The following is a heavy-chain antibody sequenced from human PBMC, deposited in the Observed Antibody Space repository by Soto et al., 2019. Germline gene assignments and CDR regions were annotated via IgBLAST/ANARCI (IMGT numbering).Heavy chain of an antibody. CDR2: ISSSSSTI. CDR1: GFTFSSYS. Sequence: EVQLVESGGGLVQPGGSLRLSCAASGFTFSSYSMNWVRQAPGKGLEWVSYISSSSSTIYYADSVKGRFTISRDNAKNSLYLQVYSVRAEDTAVYYCARGQVGRGAIKGWGAFDIWGEGTMVTVSS. D-gene: IGHD3-10*01. CDR3: ARGQVGRGAIKGWGAFDI. V-gene: IGHV3-48*01. J-gene: IGHJ3*02.